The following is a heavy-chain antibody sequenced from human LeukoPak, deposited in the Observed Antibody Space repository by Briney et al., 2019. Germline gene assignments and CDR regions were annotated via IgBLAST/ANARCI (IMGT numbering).Heavy chain of an antibody. CDR1: GYTFSGYY. J-gene: IGHJ4*02. CDR2: INPNSGGT. D-gene: IGHD4-17*01. CDR3: AREYGDYKFDY. Sequence: ASVTVSCKASGYTFSGYYMHWVRQAPGQGLEWMGWINPNSGGTNYAQKFQGWVTMTRDTSISTAYMELSRLRSDETAVYYCAREYGDYKFDYWGQGTLVTVSS. V-gene: IGHV1-2*04.